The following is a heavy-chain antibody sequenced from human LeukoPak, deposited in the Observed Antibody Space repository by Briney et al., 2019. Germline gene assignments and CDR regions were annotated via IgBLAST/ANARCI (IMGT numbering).Heavy chain of an antibody. Sequence: GGSLRLSCEASGFTFSSYSMNWVRQAPGKGLEWVSSISSSSSYIYYADSVKGRFTISRDNAKNSLYLQMNSLRAEDTAVYYCARYGSGRAYDYWGQGTLVTVSS. CDR1: GFTFSSYS. CDR3: ARYGSGRAYDY. J-gene: IGHJ4*02. CDR2: ISSSSSYI. D-gene: IGHD3-10*01. V-gene: IGHV3-21*01.